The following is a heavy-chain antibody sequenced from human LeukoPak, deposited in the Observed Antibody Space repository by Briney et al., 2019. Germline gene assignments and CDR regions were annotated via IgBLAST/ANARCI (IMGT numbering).Heavy chain of an antibody. D-gene: IGHD6-19*01. CDR2: ISSTSKTI. J-gene: IGHJ4*02. CDR3: ARVSGSGWPYYFDY. V-gene: IGHV3-48*01. CDR1: GFTFSTYA. Sequence: GESLRLSCAASGFTFSTYAINWVRQAPGRGLEWVSFISSTSKTIYYADSVEGRFTISRDNAKNSLYLQMNSLRAEDTAVYYCARVSGSGWPYYFDYWGQGTLVTVSS.